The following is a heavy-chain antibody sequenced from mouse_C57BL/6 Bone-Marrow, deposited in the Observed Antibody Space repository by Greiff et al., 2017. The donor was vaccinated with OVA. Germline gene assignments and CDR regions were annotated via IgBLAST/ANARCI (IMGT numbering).Heavy chain of an antibody. Sequence: KCLEWLGVIWSGGSTDYNAAFISRLSISKDNSKSQVFFKMNSLQADDTAIYYCARNRYKVMDYWGQGTSVTVSS. CDR3: ARNRYKVMDY. V-gene: IGHV2-2*01. D-gene: IGHD1-1*01. CDR2: IWSGGST. J-gene: IGHJ4*01.